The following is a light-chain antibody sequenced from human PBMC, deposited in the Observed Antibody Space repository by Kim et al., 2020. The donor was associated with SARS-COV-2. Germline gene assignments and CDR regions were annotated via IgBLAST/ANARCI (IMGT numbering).Light chain of an antibody. J-gene: IGKJ2*01. Sequence: DIQVTQSPSSLSASVGDRVTITCRASQDIRNYLAWYQQKPGKVTKLLIYAASTLQSGVPSRFSGSGSGTDYTLTISSLQPEDIATYYCQKYDSAPYTFGQGTKLEI. CDR3: QKYDSAPYT. CDR1: QDIRNY. CDR2: AAS. V-gene: IGKV1-27*01.